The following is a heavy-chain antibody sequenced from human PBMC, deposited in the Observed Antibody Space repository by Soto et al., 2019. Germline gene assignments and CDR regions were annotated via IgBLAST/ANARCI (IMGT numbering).Heavy chain of an antibody. D-gene: IGHD5-12*01. CDR2: IYWNDDK. CDR3: AHAAYDSGYVYGLDV. V-gene: IGHV2-5*01. Sequence: QITLKESGPTLVKPTQTLTLTCTFSGFSLSTSGVGVGWIRQPPGKALEWLTLIYWNDDKRYSPSLKSRITINKNTSKNQVVRTLTNMDPVDTATYYCAHAAYDSGYVYGLDVWGQGTTVTVSS. J-gene: IGHJ6*02. CDR1: GFSLSTSGVG.